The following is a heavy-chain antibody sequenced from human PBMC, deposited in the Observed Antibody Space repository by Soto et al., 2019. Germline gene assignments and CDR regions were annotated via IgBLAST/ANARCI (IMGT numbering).Heavy chain of an antibody. CDR1: GGSISNFY. D-gene: IGHD2-8*01. V-gene: IGHV4-59*01. Sequence: SETLSLTFTVSGGSISNFYWSWIRQPPGKGLEWIGSISYSGNTNYNPSLKSRVSISVDTSKNQLSLNLTSVTAADTAVYYCARAPMVLSRSYFDSWGQGTPVTVSS. CDR3: ARAPMVLSRSYFDS. J-gene: IGHJ4*02. CDR2: ISYSGNT.